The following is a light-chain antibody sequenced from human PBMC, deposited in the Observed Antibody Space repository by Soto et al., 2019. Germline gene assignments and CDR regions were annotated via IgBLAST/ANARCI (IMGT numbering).Light chain of an antibody. J-gene: IGKJ3*01. Sequence: DIQMTQSPSSLSASVGDRVTITCQASQDISNYLNWYQQKPGKATKLLIYDASNLETGVPSRFNGSGSGTDFTFTISSLQPEDLATYYCQQYDNSLFTFGLGTKVDIK. V-gene: IGKV1-33*01. CDR1: QDISNY. CDR3: QQYDNSLFT. CDR2: DAS.